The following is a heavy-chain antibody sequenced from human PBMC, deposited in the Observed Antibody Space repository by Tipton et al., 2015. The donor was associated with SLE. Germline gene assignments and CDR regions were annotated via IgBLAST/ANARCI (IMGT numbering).Heavy chain of an antibody. J-gene: IGHJ3*01. D-gene: IGHD3-3*01. Sequence: TLSLPCSVSGGSISTRSYYWGWIRQPPGKGLEWIGSINYSGRTSYNPSLKSRVTISSDTSKNQFYLKLTSVTAADTAVYYCANYKGGTMFALWGQGTMVTVSS. V-gene: IGHV4-39*07. CDR3: ANYKGGTMFAL. CDR2: INYSGRT. CDR1: GGSISTRSYY.